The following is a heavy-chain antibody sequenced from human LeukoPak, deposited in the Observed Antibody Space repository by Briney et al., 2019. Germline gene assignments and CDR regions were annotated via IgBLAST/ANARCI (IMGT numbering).Heavy chain of an antibody. CDR1: GGSFSGNY. V-gene: IGHV4-34*01. CDR2: INHSGTT. Sequence: SETLSLTCAVYGGSFSGNYWSWIRHPPGKGLEWIGEINHSGTTNYNPSLKSRVTISVDTSKNQFSLKLSSMTAADTAVYYCARGYGEDQQLVRDYFDYWGQGTLVTVSS. D-gene: IGHD6-13*01. J-gene: IGHJ4*02. CDR3: ARGYGEDQQLVRDYFDY.